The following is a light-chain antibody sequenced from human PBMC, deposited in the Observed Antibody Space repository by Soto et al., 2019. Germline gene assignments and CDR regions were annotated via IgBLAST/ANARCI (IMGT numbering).Light chain of an antibody. J-gene: IGLJ2*01. V-gene: IGLV4-60*03. CDR3: EAWDTNTRV. CDR1: SGHSTNI. CDR2: VEGSGSY. Sequence: QLVLTQSSSASASLGSSVKLTCTLSSGHSTNIIAWHQQQSGKAPRYLMKVEGSGSYNKGSGVPDRFSGSSSGGDRYLTISNLQSEDEADYFCEAWDTNTRVFGGGTQLTVL.